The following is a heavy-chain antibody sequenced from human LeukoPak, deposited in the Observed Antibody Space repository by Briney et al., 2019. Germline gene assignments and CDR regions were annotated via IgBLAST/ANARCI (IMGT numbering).Heavy chain of an antibody. Sequence: GASVKVSCKASGYAFTDYAMQWVRQAPGQTLEWMGWINAGNGKTKYSQKFQGRVTITRDTSASTSYIELSSLSSDDTAVYYCARGIWNYGSWGPYYFDYWGQGTLVTVSS. D-gene: IGHD1-7*01. J-gene: IGHJ4*02. CDR3: ARGIWNYGSWGPYYFDY. CDR1: GYAFTDYA. CDR2: INAGNGKT. V-gene: IGHV1-3*01.